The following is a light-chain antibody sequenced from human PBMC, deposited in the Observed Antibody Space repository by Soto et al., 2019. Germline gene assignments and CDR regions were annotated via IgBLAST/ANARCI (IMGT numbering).Light chain of an antibody. J-gene: IGLJ2*01. CDR2: DVS. CDR1: SSDVGSHDS. CDR3: CLYAGRYTSV. Sequence: QSALTQPRSVSGSPGQSVTISCTGTSSDVGSHDSVSWYQQHPGKAPKVMIYDVSKRPSGVPDRFSGSKSGNTASLTISGLQPEDEADYYCCLYAGRYTSVFGGGTKVTVL. V-gene: IGLV2-11*01.